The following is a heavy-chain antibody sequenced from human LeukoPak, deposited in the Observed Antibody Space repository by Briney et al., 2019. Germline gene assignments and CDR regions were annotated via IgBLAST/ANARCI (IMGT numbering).Heavy chain of an antibody. CDR1: GYTFTSYG. CDR3: ARDTTYYDFWSGYSSLGY. V-gene: IGHV1-18*01. CDR2: ISAYNGNT. D-gene: IGHD3-3*01. J-gene: IGHJ4*02. Sequence: ASVKVSCKASGYTFTSYGISWVRQAPGQGLEWMGWISAYNGNTNYAQKLQGRVTTTTDTSTSTAYMELRSLRSDDTAVYYCARDTTYYDFWSGYSSLGYWGQGTLVTVSS.